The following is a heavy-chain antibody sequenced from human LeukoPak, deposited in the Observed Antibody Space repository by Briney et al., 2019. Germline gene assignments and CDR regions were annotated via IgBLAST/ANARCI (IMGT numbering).Heavy chain of an antibody. V-gene: IGHV1-69*13. D-gene: IGHD4-17*01. CDR2: IIHIFGTA. CDR1: GGTFSSYA. CDR3: ARKPGYGDYAFDI. Sequence: SVKVSCKASGGTFSSYAISWVRQAPGQGLEWMGGIIHIFGTANYAQKFQGRVTITADESTSTAYMELSSLRSEDTAVYYSARKPGYGDYAFDIWGQGTMVTVSS. J-gene: IGHJ3*02.